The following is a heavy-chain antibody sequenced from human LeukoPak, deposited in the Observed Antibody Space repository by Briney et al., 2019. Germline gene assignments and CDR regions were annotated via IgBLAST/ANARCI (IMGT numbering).Heavy chain of an antibody. D-gene: IGHD6-13*01. Sequence: VASVKVSCKASGYTFTSYYMHWVRQAPGQGLEWMGIINPSGGSTSYAQKFQGRVTMTRDTSTSTVYMELSSLRSEDTAVYYCARRLLSGSSSWYGSAFDIWGQGTMVTVSS. CDR2: INPSGGST. V-gene: IGHV1-46*01. CDR3: ARRLLSGSSSWYGSAFDI. J-gene: IGHJ3*02. CDR1: GYTFTSYY.